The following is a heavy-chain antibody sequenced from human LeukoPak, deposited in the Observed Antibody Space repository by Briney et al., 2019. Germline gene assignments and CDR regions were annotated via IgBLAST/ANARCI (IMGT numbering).Heavy chain of an antibody. CDR3: ARRRSRIAAAGFDP. CDR2: INHSGST. D-gene: IGHD6-13*01. CDR1: GGSFSGYY. Sequence: PSETLSLTCAVYGGSFSGYYWSWIRQPPGKGLEWIGEINHSGSTNYNPSLKSRVTISVDTSKNQFSLKLSSVTAADTAVYYCARRRSRIAAAGFDPWGQGTLVTVSS. J-gene: IGHJ5*02. V-gene: IGHV4-34*01.